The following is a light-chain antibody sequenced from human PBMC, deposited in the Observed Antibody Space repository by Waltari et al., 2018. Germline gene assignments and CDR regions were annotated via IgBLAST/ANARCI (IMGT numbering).Light chain of an antibody. CDR2: GAS. Sequence: EILMTQSPATLSVSPGERAALSCRADQSINNFLAWYQKKPGQAPRLLIYGASSRATGIPTRFTGSGSGTEYTLTISSLQSEDFAVYCCQQYSERPGTFGQGTKLEIK. CDR3: QQYSERPGT. CDR1: QSINNF. J-gene: IGKJ2*01. V-gene: IGKV3-15*01.